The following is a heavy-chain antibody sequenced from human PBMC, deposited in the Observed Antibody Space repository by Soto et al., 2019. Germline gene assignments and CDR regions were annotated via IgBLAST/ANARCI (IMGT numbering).Heavy chain of an antibody. CDR1: GFTFSSYA. CDR3: ARDHPGLATIGLFDY. V-gene: IGHV3-30*04. Sequence: PGGSLRLSCAASGFTFSSYAMHWVRQAPGKGLEWVAVISYDGRNKYYADSVKGRFTISRDNSKNTLYLQMNSLRAEDTAVYYCARDHPGLATIGLFDYWGQGTLVTVSS. D-gene: IGHD5-12*01. J-gene: IGHJ4*02. CDR2: ISYDGRNK.